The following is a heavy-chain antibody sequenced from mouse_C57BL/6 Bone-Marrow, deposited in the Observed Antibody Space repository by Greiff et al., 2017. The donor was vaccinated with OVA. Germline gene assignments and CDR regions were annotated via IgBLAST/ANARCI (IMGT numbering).Heavy chain of an antibody. J-gene: IGHJ2*01. V-gene: IGHV1-52*01. CDR2: IDPSDSET. CDR3: ARGYTMVTTSDYCDY. Sequence: QVQLQQPGAELVRPGSSVKLSCKASGYTFTSYWMHWVKQRPIQGLEWIGNIDPSDSETHYNQKFKDKATLTVDRSSSTAYMQLSSLTSEDSAVYYCARGYTMVTTSDYCDYWGQGTTLTVSS. D-gene: IGHD2-2*01. CDR1: GYTFTSYW.